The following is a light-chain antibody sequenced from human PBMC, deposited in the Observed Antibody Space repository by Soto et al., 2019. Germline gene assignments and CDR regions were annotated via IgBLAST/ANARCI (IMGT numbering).Light chain of an antibody. CDR2: KAS. J-gene: IGKJ2*01. Sequence: DIQMTQSPSTLSASVGDRVTITCRASQSVTTWLAWYQQKAGKAPKVLIYKASNLQSGVPSRFSGSGSGTEFTLTISSLQPDDFATYFYQQYNTHSPYTFGQGTKLEIK. CDR1: QSVTTW. V-gene: IGKV1-5*03. CDR3: QQYNTHSPYT.